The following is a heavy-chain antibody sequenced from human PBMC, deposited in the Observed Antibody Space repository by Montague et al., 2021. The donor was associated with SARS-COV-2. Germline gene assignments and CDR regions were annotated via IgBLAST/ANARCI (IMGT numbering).Heavy chain of an antibody. D-gene: IGHD1-7*01. Sequence: SETLSLTCAVYDGSLSDSLWAWIRQSPGKGLEWIGEVEQSGSSNYNPSLESRVDISVDMSKNQFSLNLLSVTAADTALYFCARRTDKWHWYYYTGFDVWGPGTAVTVSS. CDR3: ARRTDKWHWYYYTGFDV. J-gene: IGHJ6*02. V-gene: IGHV4-34*01. CDR2: VEQSGSS. CDR1: DGSLSDSL.